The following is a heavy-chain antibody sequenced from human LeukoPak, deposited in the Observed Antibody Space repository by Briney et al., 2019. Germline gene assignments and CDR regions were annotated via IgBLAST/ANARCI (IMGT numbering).Heavy chain of an antibody. D-gene: IGHD3-22*01. CDR3: AKDLEDSTGPRRFVWCFDL. V-gene: IGHV3-23*01. CDR2: ISGSGGST. CDR1: GFTFSSYA. J-gene: IGHJ2*01. Sequence: GGSLRLSCAASGFTFSSYAMSWVRQAPGKGLEWVSAISGSGGSTYYADSVKGRFTVSRDNSKNTLYLQLNSLRVEDTAVYYCAKDLEDSTGPRRFVWCFDLWGRGTPVTVSS.